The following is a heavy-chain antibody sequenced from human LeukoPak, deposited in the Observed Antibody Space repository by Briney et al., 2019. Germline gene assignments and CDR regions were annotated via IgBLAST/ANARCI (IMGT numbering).Heavy chain of an antibody. CDR3: AGEKPGIAAAGRGFRERNWFDP. CDR2: INPNSGGT. Sequence: GASVKVSCKASGYTFTGYYMHWVRQAPGQGLEWMGWINPNSGGTNYAQKFQGRVTMTRDTSISTAYMELSRLRSDDTAVYYCAGEKPGIAAAGRGFRERNWFDPWGQGTLVTVSS. V-gene: IGHV1-2*02. J-gene: IGHJ5*02. D-gene: IGHD6-13*01. CDR1: GYTFTGYY.